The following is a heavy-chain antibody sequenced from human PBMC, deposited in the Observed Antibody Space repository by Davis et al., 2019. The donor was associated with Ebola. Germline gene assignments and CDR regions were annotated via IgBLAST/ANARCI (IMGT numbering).Heavy chain of an antibody. CDR3: ARDRYSSGWFFDY. J-gene: IGHJ4*02. V-gene: IGHV3-23*01. CDR1: GFTFSSYW. D-gene: IGHD6-19*01. CDR2: ISYSGGTA. Sequence: GESLKISCAASGFTFSSYWMSWVRQAPGKGLEWVSSISYSGGTAYYSGSVRGRFTISRDNSKNTVYLQMNSLRAEDTAVYYCARDRYSSGWFFDYWGQGTLVTVSS.